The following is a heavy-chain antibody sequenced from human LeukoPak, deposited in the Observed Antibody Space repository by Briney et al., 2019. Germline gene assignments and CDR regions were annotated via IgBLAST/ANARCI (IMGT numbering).Heavy chain of an antibody. D-gene: IGHD5-18*01. V-gene: IGHV3-30-3*01. CDR2: ISHDGSNK. Sequence: PGGSLRLSCAASGFTFSSYAMHGVRQAPGKGLEWVAVISHDGSNKYYADSVKGRFTISRDNSKNTLYLQMNSLRAEDTAVYYCARDTAMVTNYFDYWGQGTLVTVSS. CDR1: GFTFSSYA. CDR3: ARDTAMVTNYFDY. J-gene: IGHJ4*02.